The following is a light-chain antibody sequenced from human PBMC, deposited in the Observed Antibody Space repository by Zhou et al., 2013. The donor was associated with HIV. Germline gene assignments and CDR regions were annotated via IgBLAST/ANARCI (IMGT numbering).Light chain of an antibody. Sequence: DIQMTQSPSSLSASVGDRVTITCRASQSISSWLAWYQQKPGAAPRLLIYKASNLQNGVPSRFSGSGSGTDFTLTISRLQADDFATYYCQQYNSYSYTFGQGTKLEIK. V-gene: IGKV1-5*03. CDR1: QSISSW. J-gene: IGKJ2*01. CDR3: QQYNSYSYT. CDR2: KAS.